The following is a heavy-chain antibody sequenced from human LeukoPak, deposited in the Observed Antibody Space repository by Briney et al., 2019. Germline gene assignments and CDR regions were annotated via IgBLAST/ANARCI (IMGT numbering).Heavy chain of an antibody. J-gene: IGHJ4*02. Sequence: GGSLRLSCAASGFTFRSYWMCWVRQAPGKGLEWVANISQGGSVQYYMDSVKGRFTISRDDAKNSLYVQMNSLRDEDTAVYYCARVEYSGWNLEYWGQGTLVTVSS. CDR2: ISQGGSVQ. CDR3: ARVEYSGWNLEY. D-gene: IGHD5-12*01. V-gene: IGHV3-7*01. CDR1: GFTFRSYW.